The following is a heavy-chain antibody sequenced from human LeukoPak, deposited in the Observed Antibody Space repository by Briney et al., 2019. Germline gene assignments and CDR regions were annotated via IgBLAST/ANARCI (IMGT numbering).Heavy chain of an antibody. J-gene: IGHJ4*02. D-gene: IGHD2-15*01. Sequence: PAQTLSLTCTVSGGSITSGSHYWSWIRQPAGKGLEWIGRIYTDGSTNYNPSLKSRVTISVDTSKNQFSLKVSSVTAADTAVYYCARDVRCGRPYYFDSWGQGTLVTVSS. CDR2: IYTDGST. V-gene: IGHV4-61*02. CDR3: ARDVRCGRPYYFDS. CDR1: GGSITSGSHY.